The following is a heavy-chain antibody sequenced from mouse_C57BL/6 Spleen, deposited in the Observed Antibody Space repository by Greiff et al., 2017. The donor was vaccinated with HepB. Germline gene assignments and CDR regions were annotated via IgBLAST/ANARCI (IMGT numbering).Heavy chain of an antibody. Sequence: EVNVVESGGDLVKPGGSLKLSCAASGFTFSSYGMSWVRQTPDKRLEWVATISSGGSYTYYPDSVKGRFTISRDNAKNTLYLQMSSLKSEDTAMYYCARHVIITTVVADFDYWGQGTTLTVSS. J-gene: IGHJ2*01. CDR2: ISSGGSYT. CDR1: GFTFSSYG. D-gene: IGHD1-1*01. V-gene: IGHV5-6*01. CDR3: ARHVIITTVVADFDY.